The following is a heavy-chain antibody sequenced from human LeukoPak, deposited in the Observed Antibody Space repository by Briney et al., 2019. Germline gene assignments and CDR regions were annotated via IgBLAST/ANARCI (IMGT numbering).Heavy chain of an antibody. CDR1: GGSISSYY. CDR2: IYYSGST. J-gene: IGHJ5*02. V-gene: IGHV4-59*01. Sequence: SETLSLTCTVSGGSISSYYWSWIRQPPGKGLEWIGYIYYSGSTNYNPSLKSRVTISVDTSKNQFSLKLSSVTAADTAVYCCARDPRFDPWGQGTLVTVSS. CDR3: ARDPRFDP.